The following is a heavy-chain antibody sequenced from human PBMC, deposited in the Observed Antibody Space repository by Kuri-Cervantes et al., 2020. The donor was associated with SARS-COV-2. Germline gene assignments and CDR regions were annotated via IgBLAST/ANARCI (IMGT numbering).Heavy chain of an antibody. Sequence: SETLSLTCTVSGGSISSSSYYWGWIRQSPGKGLEWIGSLYHTGSTSYTSSLKSRVTMSLDTSKNQFSLQLSSVTAADTAVYYCARQGPSTETRWGKFDPWGQGTLVTVSS. J-gene: IGHJ5*02. CDR3: ARQGPSTETRWGKFDP. CDR2: LYHTGST. CDR1: GGSISSSSYY. V-gene: IGHV4-39*01. D-gene: IGHD4-17*01.